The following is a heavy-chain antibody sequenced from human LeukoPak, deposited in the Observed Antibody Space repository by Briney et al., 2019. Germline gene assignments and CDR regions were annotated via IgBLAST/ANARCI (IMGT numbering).Heavy chain of an antibody. CDR1: GGSISSYY. CDR3: ARTGVRGVIFDY. Sequence: SETLSLTCTVSGGSISSYYWSWIRQPAGKGLEWIGRIYSSGSTNYNPSLKSRVTMSVDTSKNQFSLKLSSVTAADTAVYYCARTGVRGVIFDYWGRGTLVTVSS. V-gene: IGHV4-4*07. J-gene: IGHJ4*02. CDR2: IYSSGST. D-gene: IGHD3-10*01.